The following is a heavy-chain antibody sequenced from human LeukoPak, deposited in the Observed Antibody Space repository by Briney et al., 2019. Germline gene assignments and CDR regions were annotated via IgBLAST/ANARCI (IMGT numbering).Heavy chain of an antibody. J-gene: IGHJ4*02. CDR1: RFTFTSYW. Sequence: GGSLRLSCVASRFTFTSYWMSWVRQAPGKGLEWVANIKQDGSGLYYVESVEGRFTISRDNAKNSLYLRMTSLRAEDTAVYYCARDPGRTGFDYWGQGTLVTVSS. V-gene: IGHV3-7*03. CDR3: ARDPGRTGFDY. CDR2: IKQDGSGL. D-gene: IGHD1/OR15-1a*01.